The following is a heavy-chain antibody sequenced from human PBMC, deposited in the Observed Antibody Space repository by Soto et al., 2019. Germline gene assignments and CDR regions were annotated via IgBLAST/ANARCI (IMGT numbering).Heavy chain of an antibody. Sequence: ASVKVSCKASGYTFTSYGISWVRQAPGQGLEWMGWISAYNGNTNYAQKLQGRVTMTTDTSTSTAYMELRSLRSDDTAVYYCARDFCVGGDCYSGDGGGFDYWGQGTLVTVSS. D-gene: IGHD2-21*02. V-gene: IGHV1-18*04. CDR2: ISAYNGNT. CDR3: ARDFCVGGDCYSGDGGGFDY. J-gene: IGHJ4*02. CDR1: GYTFTSYG.